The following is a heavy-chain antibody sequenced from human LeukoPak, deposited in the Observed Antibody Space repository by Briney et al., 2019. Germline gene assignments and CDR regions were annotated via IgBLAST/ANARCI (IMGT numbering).Heavy chain of an antibody. V-gene: IGHV4-34*01. CDR3: ARGEVVATTAGYYYYGMDV. CDR2: INHSGST. CDR1: GGSFSGYY. Sequence: SETLSLTCAVYGGSFSGYYWSWIRQPPGKGLEWLGEINHSGSTNYNPSLKSRVTISVDTSKNQFSLKLSSVTAADTAVYYCARGEVVATTAGYYYYGMDVWGQGTTVTVSS. D-gene: IGHD5-24*01. J-gene: IGHJ6*02.